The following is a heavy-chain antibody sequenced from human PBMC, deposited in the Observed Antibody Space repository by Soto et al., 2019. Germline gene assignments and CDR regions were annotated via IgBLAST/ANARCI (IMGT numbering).Heavy chain of an antibody. J-gene: IGHJ4*02. V-gene: IGHV3-33*01. CDR1: GFSFVSYG. Sequence: QERLVESGGGVVQSGRSLRLSCATSGFSFVSYGMHWVRQPPGKGLEWVAIIWYDGSNKHYGDSVQGRFSISRDNSKNTVYLEMNSLRVEDTAVYYCARETLATTGGRIEYWGQGTLVTVSS. D-gene: IGHD5-12*01. CDR3: ARETLATTGGRIEY. CDR2: IWYDGSNK.